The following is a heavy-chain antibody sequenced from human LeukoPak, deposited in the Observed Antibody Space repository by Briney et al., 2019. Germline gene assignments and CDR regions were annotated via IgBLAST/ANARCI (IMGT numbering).Heavy chain of an antibody. CDR1: GFTVSSNY. CDR2: IYSGGST. Sequence: GSLRLSCAASGFTVSSNYMSWVRQAPGKGLEWVSVIYSGGSTYYADSVKGRFTISRDNSKNTLYLQMNSLRAEDTAVYYCARDNIVGATFYFDYWGQGTLVTVSS. V-gene: IGHV3-66*01. CDR3: ARDNIVGATFYFDY. J-gene: IGHJ4*02. D-gene: IGHD1-26*01.